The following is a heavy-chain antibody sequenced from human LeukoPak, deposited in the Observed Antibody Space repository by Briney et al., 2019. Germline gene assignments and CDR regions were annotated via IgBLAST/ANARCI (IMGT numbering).Heavy chain of an antibody. Sequence: MPSETLSLTCGVSGYSITSGYYWGWIRQPPGKGLEWIGTIYHSGSTYYNPSLKGRVTISLDTSQNQFSLKLNSVTAADTAVYYCAREKGGAADYWGQGTLVTVSS. V-gene: IGHV4-38-2*02. D-gene: IGHD2-15*01. CDR3: AREKGGAADY. CDR1: GYSITSGYY. J-gene: IGHJ4*02. CDR2: IYHSGST.